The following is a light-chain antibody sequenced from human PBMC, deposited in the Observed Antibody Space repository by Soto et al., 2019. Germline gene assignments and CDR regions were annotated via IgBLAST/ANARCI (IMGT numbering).Light chain of an antibody. J-gene: IGKJ1*01. Sequence: ELVMTQSPATLSVSPGERATLSCRASQSVGSNLAWYQQKPGQAPRLLIYGASTRAPDIPVRFSGSGSGTEFTLIISSLQSEDLGLYYCQQYNNWPPWTFGQGTKVDIK. CDR3: QQYNNWPPWT. V-gene: IGKV3-15*01. CDR1: QSVGSN. CDR2: GAS.